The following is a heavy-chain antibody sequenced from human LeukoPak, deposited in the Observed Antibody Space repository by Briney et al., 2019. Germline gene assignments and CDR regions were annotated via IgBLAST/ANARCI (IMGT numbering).Heavy chain of an antibody. Sequence: GGSLRLSCAASGFTFSSYAMSWVRQAPGKGLEWVSAISGSGGSTYYADSVKGRFTVSRDNSKNTLYLQMNSLRAEDTAVYYCAKVGYGDYDGFDYWGQGTLVTVSS. CDR3: AKVGYGDYDGFDY. CDR1: GFTFSSYA. J-gene: IGHJ4*02. D-gene: IGHD4-17*01. CDR2: ISGSGGST. V-gene: IGHV3-23*01.